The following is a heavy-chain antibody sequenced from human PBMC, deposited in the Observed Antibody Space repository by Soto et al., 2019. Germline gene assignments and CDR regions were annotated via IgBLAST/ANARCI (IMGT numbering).Heavy chain of an antibody. CDR2: ISSSGSTI. D-gene: IGHD6-13*01. Sequence: GGSLRLSCAASGFTFSSYEMNWVRQAPGKGLEWVSYISSSGSTIYYADSVKGRFTISRDNAKNSLYLQMNSLRAEDTAVYYCARDLRYSSSWYGWFDPWGQGTLVTVSS. J-gene: IGHJ5*02. V-gene: IGHV3-48*03. CDR3: ARDLRYSSSWYGWFDP. CDR1: GFTFSSYE.